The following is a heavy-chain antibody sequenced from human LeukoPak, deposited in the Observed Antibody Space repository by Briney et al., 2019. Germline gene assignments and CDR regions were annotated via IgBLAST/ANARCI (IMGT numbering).Heavy chain of an antibody. CDR2: ISYDGSTK. Sequence: TGGSLRLSCAASGFMFSNCAMHWVRQAPGKGLEWVAFISYDGSTKYYADSVKGRFTISRDNSKNTLYLQMNSLRAEDTAVYYCANDAAQEQLSNLFYGMDVWGQGTTVTVSS. V-gene: IGHV3-30-3*02. D-gene: IGHD6-13*01. CDR3: ANDAAQEQLSNLFYGMDV. CDR1: GFMFSNCA. J-gene: IGHJ6*02.